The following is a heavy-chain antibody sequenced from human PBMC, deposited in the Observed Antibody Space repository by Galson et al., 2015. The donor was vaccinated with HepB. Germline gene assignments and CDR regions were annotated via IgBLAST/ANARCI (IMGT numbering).Heavy chain of an antibody. CDR1: GFTFSSYT. CDR3: ARIALSGSYWYFDY. Sequence: SLRLSCAASGFTFSSYTMNWVRQAPGKGLEWISYISTTSDNKFSADSVKGRFIISRDNAKNSLYLQMNSLRAEDTAVYYCARIALSGSYWYFDYWGQRTLVTVSS. D-gene: IGHD1-26*01. CDR2: ISTTSDNK. J-gene: IGHJ4*02. V-gene: IGHV3-48*01.